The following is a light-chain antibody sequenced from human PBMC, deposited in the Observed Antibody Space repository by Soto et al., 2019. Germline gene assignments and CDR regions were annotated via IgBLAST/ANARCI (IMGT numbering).Light chain of an antibody. Sequence: QSVLTQPPSVSGAPGQRVTISCTGSSSNIGAGYDVHWYQQLPGTAPKLLIYGNSNRPSGVPDRFSGSKSGTSASLAITGLQVEDEADYYCQSYDSSLSAWVFGGGTQLTVL. V-gene: IGLV1-40*01. CDR2: GNS. J-gene: IGLJ3*02. CDR3: QSYDSSLSAWV. CDR1: SSNIGAGYD.